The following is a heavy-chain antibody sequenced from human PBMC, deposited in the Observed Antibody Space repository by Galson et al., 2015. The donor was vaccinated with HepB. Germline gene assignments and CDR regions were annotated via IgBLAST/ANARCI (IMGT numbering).Heavy chain of an antibody. CDR2: IYSSGST. D-gene: IGHD2-21*01. J-gene: IGHJ4*02. CDR3: AREGAYCAGDCFPY. V-gene: IGHV3-53*01. Sequence: SLRLSCAASGLTVSSNYMSWVRQAPGKGLEWVSVIYSSGSTYYADSVKGRFTISRDNSKNTLYLQMNSLRPEDTAVYYCAREGAYCAGDCFPYWGQGTLVTVSS. CDR1: GLTVSSNY.